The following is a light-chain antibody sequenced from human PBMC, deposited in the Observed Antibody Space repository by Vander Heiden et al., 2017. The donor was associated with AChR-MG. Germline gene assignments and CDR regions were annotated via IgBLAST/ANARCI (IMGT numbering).Light chain of an antibody. CDR2: GAS. Sequence: EIVLTQSPATLSLSPGDRATLSCRASQSVSNNLAWYQQKPGQAPRLLIYGASTRATGIPVRFTGSASGTEFTLTISSLQSEDLAVYFCQHYNNWSWTFGQGTKVDIK. CDR3: QHYNNWSWT. CDR1: QSVSNN. V-gene: IGKV3-15*01. J-gene: IGKJ1*01.